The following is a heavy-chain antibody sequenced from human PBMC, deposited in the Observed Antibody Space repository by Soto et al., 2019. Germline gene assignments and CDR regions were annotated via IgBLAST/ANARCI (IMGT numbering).Heavy chain of an antibody. D-gene: IGHD3-22*01. CDR1: GFTFSSYA. CDR2: ISGSGGST. CDR3: AKVRGTYYDSSGYYFDY. Sequence: GGSLRLSCAASGFTFSSYAMSWVRQAPGKGPEWVSAISGSGGSTYYADSVKGRFTISRDNSKNTLYLQMNSLRAEDTAVYYCAKVRGTYYDSSGYYFDYWGQGTLVTVSS. V-gene: IGHV3-23*01. J-gene: IGHJ4*02.